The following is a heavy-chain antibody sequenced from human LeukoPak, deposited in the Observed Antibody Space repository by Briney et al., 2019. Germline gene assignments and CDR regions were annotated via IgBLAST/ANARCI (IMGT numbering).Heavy chain of an antibody. J-gene: IGHJ4*02. D-gene: IGHD6-13*01. Sequence: GGSLRLSCAASGFTFSSYWMHWVRQAPGKGVVWVSRINSDGSSISYADSVKGRFTISRDNAKNTLYLQMNSLRAEDTAVYYCARRAAAVGAFDYWGQGTLVTVSS. CDR2: INSDGSSI. V-gene: IGHV3-74*01. CDR3: ARRAAAVGAFDY. CDR1: GFTFSSYW.